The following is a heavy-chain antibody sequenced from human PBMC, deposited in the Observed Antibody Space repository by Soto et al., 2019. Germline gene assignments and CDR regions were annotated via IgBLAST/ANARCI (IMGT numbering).Heavy chain of an antibody. V-gene: IGHV4-59*01. CDR1: GGSISHYY. Sequence: SETLSLTCSVSGGSISHYYWSWIRQSPGKGREWMGYAYYSGSTDDNPSLKSRVTMSVDTSKTQLSLRLGSVTSADTAVYFCARARSTSGGDCTGEVKDNCFDHWGPGTLVTVSS. D-gene: IGHD2-21*02. CDR3: ARARSTSGGDCTGEVKDNCFDH. J-gene: IGHJ5*02. CDR2: AYYSGST.